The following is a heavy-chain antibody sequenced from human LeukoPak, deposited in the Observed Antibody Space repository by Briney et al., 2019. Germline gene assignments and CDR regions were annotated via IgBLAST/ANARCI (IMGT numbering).Heavy chain of an antibody. CDR1: GFTFSYYS. CDR2: ISSSSSTI. Sequence: PGGSLRLSCAASGFTFSYYSMNWVRQAPGKGLEWVSYISSSSSTIYYADSVKGRFTISRDNAKNSLYLQMNSLRAEDTAVYYCAREDSCSSTSCSLDYWGQGTLVTVSS. V-gene: IGHV3-48*01. J-gene: IGHJ4*02. D-gene: IGHD2-2*01. CDR3: AREDSCSSTSCSLDY.